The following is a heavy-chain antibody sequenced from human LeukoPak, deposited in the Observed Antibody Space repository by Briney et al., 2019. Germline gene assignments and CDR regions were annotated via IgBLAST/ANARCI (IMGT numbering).Heavy chain of an antibody. CDR2: INPSGGST. V-gene: IGHV1-46*01. J-gene: IGHJ4*02. CDR1: GYTFTSYY. CDR3: ASDDGYSSGWYRTYYFDY. Sequence: ASVKVSCKASGYTFTSYYMHWVRQAPGQGLEWMGIINPSGGSTSYAQKFQGRVTMTRDTSTSTVYMELSSLTSEDTAVYYCASDDGYSSGWYRTYYFDYWGQGTLVTVSS. D-gene: IGHD6-19*01.